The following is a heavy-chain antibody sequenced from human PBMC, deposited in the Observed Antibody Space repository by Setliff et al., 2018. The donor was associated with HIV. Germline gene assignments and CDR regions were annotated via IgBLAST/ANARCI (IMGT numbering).Heavy chain of an antibody. CDR1: GGSINRGNYY. CDR2: IHITGNT. V-gene: IGHV4-61*09. J-gene: IGHJ4*02. Sequence: SETLSLTCSVSGGSINRGNYYWTWIRQSAGKGLEWIGHIHITGNTDYNPSLKSRVTISLDTARNQFSLELTSVTAADTAVYYCARQPLYNDYDWRSYYFDYWGQGSLVTVSS. CDR3: ARQPLYNDYDWRSYYFDY. D-gene: IGHD5-12*01.